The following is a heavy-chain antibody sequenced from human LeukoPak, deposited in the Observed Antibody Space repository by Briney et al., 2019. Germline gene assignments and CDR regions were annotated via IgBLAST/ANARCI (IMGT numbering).Heavy chain of an antibody. Sequence: GGSLRLSRAASGFTFSDYYMSWIRQAPGKRLEWVTYISSSSSYTNYADSVKGRFTISRDNAKNSLYLQMNSLTAEDTAVHYCARDRSYGTGVYFDYWGQGTLVTVSS. D-gene: IGHD5-18*01. CDR3: ARDRSYGTGVYFDY. CDR1: GFTFSDYY. CDR2: ISSSSSYT. V-gene: IGHV3-11*06. J-gene: IGHJ4*02.